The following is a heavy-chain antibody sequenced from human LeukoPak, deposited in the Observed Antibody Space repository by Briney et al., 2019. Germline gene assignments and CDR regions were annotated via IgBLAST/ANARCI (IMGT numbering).Heavy chain of an antibody. J-gene: IGHJ4*02. Sequence: SQTLSLTCTVSGGSISSYYWSWIRQPPGKGLEWIGYIYYSGSTNYNPSLKSRVTISVDTSKNQFSLKLSSVTAADTAVYYCARYFDWLLYFDYWGQGTLVTVSS. CDR1: GGSISSYY. CDR2: IYYSGST. V-gene: IGHV4-59*01. D-gene: IGHD3-9*01. CDR3: ARYFDWLLYFDY.